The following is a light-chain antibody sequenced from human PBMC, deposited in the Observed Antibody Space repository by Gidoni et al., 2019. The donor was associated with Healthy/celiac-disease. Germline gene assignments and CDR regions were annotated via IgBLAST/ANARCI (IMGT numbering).Light chain of an antibody. CDR2: KAS. CDR1: QSISSW. J-gene: IGKJ1*01. V-gene: IGKV1-5*03. Sequence: DIQMTQSPSTLSASVGDRVCITCRASQSISSWLAWYQQKPGKAPKLLIYKASSLESGVPSRFSGSGSGTEFTLTISSLQPDDFATYYCQQYNSYPWTFGQGTKVEIK. CDR3: QQYNSYPWT.